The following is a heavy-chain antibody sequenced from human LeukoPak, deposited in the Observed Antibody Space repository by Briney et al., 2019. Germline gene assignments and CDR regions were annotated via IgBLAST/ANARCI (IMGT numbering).Heavy chain of an antibody. CDR2: IFYSGST. D-gene: IGHD2-2*01. CDR1: GGSIGSSSYY. CDR3: ARDPVVVPAAKNYYYYYMDV. J-gene: IGHJ6*03. V-gene: IGHV4-39*02. Sequence: NPSETLSLTCTVSGGSIGSSSYYWGWIRQPPGKGLEWIGNIFYSGSTYYNPSLKSRVTISVDTSKNQFSLKLSSVTAADTAVYYCARDPVVVPAAKNYYYYYMDVWGKGTTVTVSS.